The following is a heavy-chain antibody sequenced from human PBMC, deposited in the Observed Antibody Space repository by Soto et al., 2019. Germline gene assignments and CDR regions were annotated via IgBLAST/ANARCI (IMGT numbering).Heavy chain of an antibody. CDR1: GYSFTSYW. D-gene: IGHD4-4*01. CDR3: ARLTVTTSGYYYYYYGMDV. J-gene: IGHJ6*02. CDR2: IYPGDSDT. Sequence: GESLKISCKGSGYSFTSYWIGWVRQMPGKGLEWMGIIYPGDSDTRYSPSFQGQVTISADKSISTACLQWSSLKASDTAMYYCARLTVTTSGYYYYYYGMDVWGRGTTVTVSS. V-gene: IGHV5-51*01.